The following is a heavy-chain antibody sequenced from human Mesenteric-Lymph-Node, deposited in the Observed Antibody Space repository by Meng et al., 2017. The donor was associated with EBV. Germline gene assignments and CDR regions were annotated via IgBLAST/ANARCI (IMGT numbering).Heavy chain of an antibody. V-gene: IGHV1-2*06. CDR2: INPYTGVT. CDR3: ARGADRAWFGETEGYLDY. D-gene: IGHD3-10*01. CDR1: GYTITDYH. J-gene: IGHJ4*02. Sequence: GQLGPSGAEGKGPGASVKVSCEASGYTITDYHMHSVRQTPGQGLEWKGRINPYTGVTNYAQKFQGRVTITRDTSITVAYMELNRLRSDDTAVYYCARGADRAWFGETEGYLDYWGQGTLVTVSS.